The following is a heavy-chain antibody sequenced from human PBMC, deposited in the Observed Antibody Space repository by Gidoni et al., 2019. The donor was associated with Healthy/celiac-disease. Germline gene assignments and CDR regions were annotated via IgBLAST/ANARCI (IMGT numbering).Heavy chain of an antibody. CDR1: GFTFSSYA. Sequence: EVQLLESGGGLVQPGGSLRLSCAASGFTFSSYAMSWVRQAPGKGLEWVSAISGSGGSTYYADSVKGRFTISRDNSKNTLYLQMNSLRAEDTAVYYCAKQVHNWNIEEDWFDPWGQGTLVTVSS. V-gene: IGHV3-23*01. D-gene: IGHD1-20*01. CDR3: AKQVHNWNIEEDWFDP. CDR2: ISGSGGST. J-gene: IGHJ5*02.